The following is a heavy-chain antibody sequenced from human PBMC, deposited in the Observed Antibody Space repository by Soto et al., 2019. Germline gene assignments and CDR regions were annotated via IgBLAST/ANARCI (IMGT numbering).Heavy chain of an antibody. CDR1: GGSISSGDYY. CDR2: IYYSGST. D-gene: IGHD3-10*01. Sequence: SETLSLTCTVSGGSISSGDYYWSWIRQPPGKGLEWIGYIYYSGSTYYNPSLKSRVTISVDTSKNQFSLKLSSVAAADTAVYYCARSYGSGSYNFDYWGQGTLVTVSS. V-gene: IGHV4-30-4*01. CDR3: ARSYGSGSYNFDY. J-gene: IGHJ4*02.